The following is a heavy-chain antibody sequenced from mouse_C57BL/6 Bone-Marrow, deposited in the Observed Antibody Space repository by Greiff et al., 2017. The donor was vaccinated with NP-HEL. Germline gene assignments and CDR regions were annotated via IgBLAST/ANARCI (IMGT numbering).Heavy chain of an antibody. CDR2: IYPRSGNT. CDR3: ARWAYYSIHWYFDV. D-gene: IGHD2-5*01. CDR1: GYTFTSYG. J-gene: IGHJ1*03. V-gene: IGHV1-81*01. Sequence: VQLQQSGAELARPGASVKLSCKASGYTFTSYGISWVKQRTGQGLEWIGEIYPRSGNTYYNEKFKGKATLTADKSSSTASLDIRTLTSADSACYFCARWAYYSIHWYFDVWGTGTTVTVSS.